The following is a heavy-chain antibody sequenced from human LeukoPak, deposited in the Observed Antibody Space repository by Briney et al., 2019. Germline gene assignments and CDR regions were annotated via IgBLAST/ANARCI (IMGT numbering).Heavy chain of an antibody. CDR1: GYSFTSYW. J-gene: IGHJ4*02. Sequence: GESLKISCQGSGYSFTSYWIGWVRQMPGKGLEWMGIIYPGDSDTRYSPSFQGQVTISADKSIDTAYLQWSSLKASDTGMYYCARHRPGYVGGPYYFDYWGQGTLVTVSS. D-gene: IGHD2-2*01. V-gene: IGHV5-51*01. CDR3: ARHRPGYVGGPYYFDY. CDR2: IYPGDSDT.